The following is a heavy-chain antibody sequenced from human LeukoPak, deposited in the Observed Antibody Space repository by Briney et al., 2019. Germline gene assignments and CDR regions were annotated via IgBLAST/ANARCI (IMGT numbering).Heavy chain of an antibody. Sequence: SETLSLTCTVSGVDIYSSTYYWAWIRQPPGKGLEFXGSIYYNEDTYSNPSLKSRLTISVDTSTNQFSLRLNSVTAADTAVYFCARQLAAGNDAFDIWGQGTMVTVSS. CDR2: IYYNEDT. CDR3: ARQLAAGNDAFDI. D-gene: IGHD2-15*01. CDR1: GVDIYSSTYY. J-gene: IGHJ3*02. V-gene: IGHV4-39*01.